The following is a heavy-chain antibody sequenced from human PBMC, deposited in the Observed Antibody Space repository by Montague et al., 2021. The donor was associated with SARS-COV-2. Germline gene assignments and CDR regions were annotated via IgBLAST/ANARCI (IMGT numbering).Heavy chain of an antibody. CDR2: ISYDGSNK. V-gene: IGHV3-30*04. D-gene: IGHD6-19*01. CDR3: SSMLSGWYASDY. Sequence: SLRLSCAASGFTFSSYAMHWVRQAPGKGLEWVAVISYDGSNKYYADSVKGRFTISRDNSKNTLYLQMNSLRAEDTAVYYCSSMLSGWYASDYWGQGTLDTVSS. J-gene: IGHJ4*02. CDR1: GFTFSSYA.